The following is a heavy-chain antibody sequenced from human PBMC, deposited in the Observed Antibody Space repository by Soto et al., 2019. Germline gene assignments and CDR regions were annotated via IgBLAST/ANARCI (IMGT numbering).Heavy chain of an antibody. V-gene: IGHV1-24*01. Sequence: ASVKVSCKVSGYTLTELSMHWFRQAPGKGLEWMGGFDPEDGETIYAQKFQGRVTMTEDTSTDTAYMELSSLRSEDTAVYYCAGAVVVTATQGYYYYYGMEVWGQGTTVTVSS. J-gene: IGHJ6*02. CDR3: AGAVVVTATQGYYYYYGMEV. D-gene: IGHD2-21*02. CDR2: FDPEDGET. CDR1: GYTLTELS.